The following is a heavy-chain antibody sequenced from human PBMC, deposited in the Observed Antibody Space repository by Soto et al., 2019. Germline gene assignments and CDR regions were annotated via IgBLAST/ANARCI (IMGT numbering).Heavy chain of an antibody. CDR3: ARRRNYDFWSGYSTQGAIDY. V-gene: IGHV4-39*01. Sequence: SETLSLTCTVSGGSISSSSYYWGWIRQPPGKGLEWIGSIYYSGSTYYNPSLKSRVTISVDTSKNQFSLKLSSVTAADTAVYYCARRRNYDFWSGYSTQGAIDYWGQGTLVTVSS. D-gene: IGHD3-3*01. CDR2: IYYSGST. CDR1: GGSISSSSYY. J-gene: IGHJ4*02.